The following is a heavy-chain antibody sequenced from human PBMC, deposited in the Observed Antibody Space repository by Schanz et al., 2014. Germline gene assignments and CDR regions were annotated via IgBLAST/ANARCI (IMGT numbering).Heavy chain of an antibody. CDR3: ASPSGYSDYGTYFDF. CDR1: GFAFSVYG. V-gene: IGHV3-33*01. D-gene: IGHD5-12*01. CDR2: IWSDGSTK. Sequence: QVQMVESGGGVVQPGRSLRLSCAASGFAFSVYGMHWVRQAPGKGPEWVAVIWSDGSTKYYADSVKGRFTISRDNSKNTLYLQMNSPRAEDTAVYYCASPSGYSDYGTYFDFWGQGTLVTVSS. J-gene: IGHJ4*02.